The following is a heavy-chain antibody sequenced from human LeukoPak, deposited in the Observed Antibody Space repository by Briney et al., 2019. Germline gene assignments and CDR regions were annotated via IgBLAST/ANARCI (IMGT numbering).Heavy chain of an antibody. CDR3: ARDFNVVGAKGAG. Sequence: GGSLRLSCAASGFTFSSYSMNWVRQAPGKGLEWVSSISSSSSYIYYADSVKGRFTISRDNAKNSLYLQMNSLRAEDTAVYYCARDFNVVGAKGAGWGQGTLVTVSS. CDR2: ISSSSSYI. CDR1: GFTFSSYS. J-gene: IGHJ4*02. V-gene: IGHV3-21*01. D-gene: IGHD1-26*01.